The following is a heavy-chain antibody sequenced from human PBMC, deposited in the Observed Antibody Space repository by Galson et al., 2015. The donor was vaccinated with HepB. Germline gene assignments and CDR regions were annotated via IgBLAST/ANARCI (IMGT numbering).Heavy chain of an antibody. D-gene: IGHD2-15*01. Sequence: SLRLSCAASGFTFSSYAMHWVRQAPGKGLEWVAVISYDGSNKYYADSVKGRFTISRDNSKNTLYLQMNSLRAEDTAVYYCAGGVAVEMADAFDIWGQGTMVTVSS. CDR3: AGGVAVEMADAFDI. CDR1: GFTFSSYA. J-gene: IGHJ3*02. CDR2: ISYDGSNK. V-gene: IGHV3-30*04.